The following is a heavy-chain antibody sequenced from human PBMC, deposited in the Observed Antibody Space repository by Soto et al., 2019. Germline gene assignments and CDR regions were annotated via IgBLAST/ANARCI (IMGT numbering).Heavy chain of an antibody. CDR2: IKSKTDGGTT. Sequence: GGSLRLSCAASGFTFSNAWMSWVRQAPGKGLEWVGRIKSKTDGGTTDYAAPVKGRFTISRDDSKNTLYLQMNSLKTEDTAVYYCTTEITTVTTQPGFDYWGQGTLVTVSS. J-gene: IGHJ4*02. CDR1: GFTFSNAW. V-gene: IGHV3-15*01. CDR3: TTEITTVTTQPGFDY. D-gene: IGHD4-4*01.